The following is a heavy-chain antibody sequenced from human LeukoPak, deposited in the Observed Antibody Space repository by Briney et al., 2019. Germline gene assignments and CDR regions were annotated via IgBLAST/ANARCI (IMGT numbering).Heavy chain of an antibody. Sequence: SETLSLTCTLSGGSISSVYGSWIRHPAGKGLEWIGRIYSSGSTNYNPSLKSPVTMSVDTSKNQFSLKLTSVTAADTAVYYCARDSVAGAWAEYFQYWGQGIRVTVFS. CDR3: ARDSVAGAWAEYFQY. J-gene: IGHJ1*01. D-gene: IGHD6-19*01. CDR2: IYSSGST. V-gene: IGHV4-4*07. CDR1: GGSISSVY.